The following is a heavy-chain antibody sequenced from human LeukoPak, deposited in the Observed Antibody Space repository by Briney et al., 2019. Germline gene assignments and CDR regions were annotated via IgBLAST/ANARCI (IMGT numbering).Heavy chain of an antibody. D-gene: IGHD6-25*01. CDR1: GGSISSSSYY. CDR3: ARLARLHTFDY. V-gene: IGHV4-61*01. J-gene: IGHJ4*02. Sequence: SETLPLTCTVSGGSISSSSYYWSWIRQPPGRGLEWIGYIYYSGSTYYSSSLKSRVTISVDTSKNQFSLKLSSVTAADTAVYYCARLARLHTFDYWGQGTLVTVSS. CDR2: IYYSGST.